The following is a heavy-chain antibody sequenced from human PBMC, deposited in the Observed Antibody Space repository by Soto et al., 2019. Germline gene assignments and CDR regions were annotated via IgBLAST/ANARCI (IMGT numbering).Heavy chain of an antibody. CDR1: GFTFDDYA. Sequence: GGSLRLSCAASGFTFDDYAMHWVRQAPGKGLEWVSGISWNSGSIGYADSVKGRFTISRDNAKNSLYLQMNSLRAEDTALYYCAKDIRAYYDFRFDPWGQGTLVTVSS. V-gene: IGHV3-9*01. J-gene: IGHJ5*02. CDR3: AKDIRAYYDFRFDP. D-gene: IGHD3-3*01. CDR2: ISWNSGSI.